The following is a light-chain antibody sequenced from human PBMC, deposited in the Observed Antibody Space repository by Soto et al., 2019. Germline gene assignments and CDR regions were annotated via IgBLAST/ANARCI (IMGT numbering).Light chain of an antibody. CDR1: SSNIGAGYD. J-gene: IGLJ2*01. V-gene: IGLV1-40*01. CDR2: GNS. CDR3: QSYDSSLSGPDVV. Sequence: QSVLTQPPSVSGAPGRRVTISCTGSSSNIGAGYDVHWYQQLPGTAPKLLIYGNSNRPSGVPDRFSGSKSGTSASLAITGLQAEDEADYYCQSYDSSLSGPDVVFGGGTKLTVL.